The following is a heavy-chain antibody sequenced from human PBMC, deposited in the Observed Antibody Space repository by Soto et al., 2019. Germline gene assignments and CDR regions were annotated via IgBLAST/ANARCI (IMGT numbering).Heavy chain of an antibody. CDR1: GFTFADHA. D-gene: IGHD3-10*01. CDR2: IRSNAYGGTT. J-gene: IGHJ4*02. CDR3: GRGMAGGSYSDY. V-gene: IGHV3-49*04. Sequence: EVQLVESGGGFVQPGRSLRLSCSTSGFTFADHAMTWVRQAPGKGLECIGLIRSNAYGGTTEYAASVKGRITLSRDDSKIIAYLQMNSLKSEDTAVYSCGRGMAGGSYSDYWGQGTLVTVSS.